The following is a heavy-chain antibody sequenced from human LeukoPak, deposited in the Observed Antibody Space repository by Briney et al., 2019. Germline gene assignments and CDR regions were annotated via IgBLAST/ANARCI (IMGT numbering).Heavy chain of an antibody. CDR1: GGSFSGYY. V-gene: IGHV4-34*01. CDR3: ARGVGYTNFDY. Sequence: SETLSLTCAVYGGSFSGYYWSWIRQPPGKGLEWIGEINHSGSTNYNPSLKSRVTISIDTSKNQFSLKLSSVTAADTAVYYCARGVGYTNFDYWGQGTLVPVSS. J-gene: IGHJ4*02. CDR2: INHSGST. D-gene: IGHD5-12*01.